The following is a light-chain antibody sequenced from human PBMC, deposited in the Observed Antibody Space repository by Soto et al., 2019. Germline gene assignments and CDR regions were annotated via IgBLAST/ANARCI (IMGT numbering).Light chain of an antibody. V-gene: IGKV1-39*01. CDR3: QQSYSLPRA. CDR2: GEA. CDR1: QNIRPK. J-gene: IGKJ1*01. Sequence: DIQLTQSPASLSASVGDRVSITCRASQNIRPKLNWYQQRLGKAPHLLIFGEASLHSGVPSRFIGSGDASGTAFTLTINNLQPEDVAHYYCQQSYSLPRAFGPGTRVDI.